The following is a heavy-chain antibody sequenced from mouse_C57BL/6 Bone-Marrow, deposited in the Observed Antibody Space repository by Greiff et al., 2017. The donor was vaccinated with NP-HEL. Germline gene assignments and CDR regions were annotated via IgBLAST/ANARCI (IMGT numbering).Heavy chain of an antibody. D-gene: IGHD4-1*01. Sequence: VQLQQSGAELARPGASVKLSCKASGYTFTSYGISWVKQRTGQGLEWIGEIYPSSGNTYYNEKFKGKATLTADKSSSTAYMELRSLTSEDSAVYFCANLTGTFDDWGQGTTLTVSS. V-gene: IGHV1-81*01. CDR1: GYTFTSYG. CDR3: ANLTGTFDD. CDR2: IYPSSGNT. J-gene: IGHJ2*01.